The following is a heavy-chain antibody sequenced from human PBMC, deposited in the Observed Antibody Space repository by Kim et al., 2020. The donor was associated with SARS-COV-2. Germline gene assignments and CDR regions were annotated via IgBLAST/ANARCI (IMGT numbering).Heavy chain of an antibody. V-gene: IGHV6-1*01. J-gene: IGHJ5*02. CDR2: TYYRSKWYK. CDR1: GDSVSSNSAA. CDR3: ASQIYYGDISLVGWFDP. D-gene: IGHD3-10*01. Sequence: SQTLSLTCAISGDSVSSNSAAWNWIRQSPSRGLEWLGRTYYRSKWYKDYAVSVKSRITINPDTSKNQFSLQLNSVTPEDTAVYYCASQIYYGDISLVGWFDPWGQGTLVTVSS.